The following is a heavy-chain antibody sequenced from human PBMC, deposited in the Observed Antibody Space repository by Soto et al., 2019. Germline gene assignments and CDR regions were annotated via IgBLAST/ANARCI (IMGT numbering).Heavy chain of an antibody. V-gene: IGHV4-39*01. Sequence: SETLSLTCTVSGGSISSSSYYWGWIRQPPGKGLEWIGSIYYSGSTYYNPSLKSRVTISVDTSKNQFSLKLSSVTAADTAVYYCARHVNPEVFFDYWGQGTLVTVSS. D-gene: IGHD3-3*01. CDR2: IYYSGST. CDR1: GGSISSSSYY. CDR3: ARHVNPEVFFDY. J-gene: IGHJ4*02.